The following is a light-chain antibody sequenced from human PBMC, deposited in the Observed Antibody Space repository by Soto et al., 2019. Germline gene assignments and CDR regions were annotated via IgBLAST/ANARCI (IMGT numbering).Light chain of an antibody. CDR3: LQYNSYWNS. CDR2: KAS. J-gene: IGKJ2*03. Sequence: DIQMTQSPSTLSARVGDRVTITCRASQSISSYLAWYQQKPGKAPKLLIYKASRLESGVPLRFSGSGSGTEFTLTISSLQPEDFASYYCLQYNSYWNSFGQGTKVEIK. CDR1: QSISSY. V-gene: IGKV1-5*03.